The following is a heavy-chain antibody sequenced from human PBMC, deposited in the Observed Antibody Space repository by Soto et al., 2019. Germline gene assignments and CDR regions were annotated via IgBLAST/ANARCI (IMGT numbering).Heavy chain of an antibody. J-gene: IGHJ5*02. V-gene: IGHV4-31*03. CDR3: ARLSKEGFDP. CDR1: GGSISSAGYY. CDR2: IYYSGTA. Sequence: QVQLQESGPGLVKPSQTLSLTCTVSGGSISSAGYYWNWIRQHPGKGLEWIGYIYYSGTAYYNPSLKSRVTMSVDTSKNHFSLRLTSGTAADTAVYYCARLSKEGFDPWGQGTLVTVSS.